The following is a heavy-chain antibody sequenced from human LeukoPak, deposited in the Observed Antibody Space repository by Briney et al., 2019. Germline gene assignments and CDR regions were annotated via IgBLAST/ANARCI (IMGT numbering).Heavy chain of an antibody. CDR1: GGSFSGYY. Sequence: SETLSLTCAVYGGSFSGYYWSWIRQPPGRGLEWIGEINHSGSTNYNPSLKSRVTISVDTSKNQFSLKLSSVTAADTAVYFCAGWLAGGRQLPYVGFCDYWGQATMATVS. CDR3: AGWLAGGRQLPYVGFCDY. J-gene: IGHJ4*02. V-gene: IGHV4-34*01. D-gene: IGHD2-2*01. CDR2: INHSGST.